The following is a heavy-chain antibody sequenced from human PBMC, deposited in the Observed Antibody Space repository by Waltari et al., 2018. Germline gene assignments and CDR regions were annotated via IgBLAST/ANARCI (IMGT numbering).Heavy chain of an antibody. CDR2: INSDGSST. J-gene: IGHJ4*02. V-gene: IGHV3-74*01. Sequence: EVQLVESGGGLVQPGGSLRLSCVASGFTFSRHWIHWVRQAPGKGLVWVSRINSDGSSTSYADSVKGRFTISRDNAKNTLYLQMNSLRAEDTAVYYCARAHSSGYYYFDYWGQGTLVTVSS. D-gene: IGHD3-22*01. CDR3: ARAHSSGYYYFDY. CDR1: GFTFSRHW.